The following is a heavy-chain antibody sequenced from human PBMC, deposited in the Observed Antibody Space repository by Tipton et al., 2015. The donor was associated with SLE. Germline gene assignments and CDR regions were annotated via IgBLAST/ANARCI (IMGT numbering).Heavy chain of an antibody. V-gene: IGHV4-34*01. J-gene: IGHJ3*02. CDR3: VRHSYSGWYRPFDI. Sequence: TLSLTCAVHGGSFSDYFWSWIRQSPGKGLEWIGEINDSGITHYNPSLKSRITMSVDTSKSEFSLKLSSVTAADTAVYYCVRHSYSGWYRPFDIWGQGTVVTVSS. D-gene: IGHD6-19*01. CDR2: INDSGIT. CDR1: GGSFSDYF.